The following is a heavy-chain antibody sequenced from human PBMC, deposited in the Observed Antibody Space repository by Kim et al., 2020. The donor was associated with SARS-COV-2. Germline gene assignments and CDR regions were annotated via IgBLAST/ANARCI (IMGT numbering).Heavy chain of an antibody. V-gene: IGHV5-51*01. J-gene: IGHJ5*02. CDR1: GYSFTSYW. Sequence: GESLKISCKGSGYSFTSYWIGWVRQMPGKGLEWMGIIYPGDSDTRYSPSFQGQVTISADKSISTTYLQWSSLKASDTAMYYCARRGVVSRIAVADWFDPWGQGTLVTVSS. CDR2: IYPGDSDT. CDR3: ARRGVVSRIAVADWFDP. D-gene: IGHD6-19*01.